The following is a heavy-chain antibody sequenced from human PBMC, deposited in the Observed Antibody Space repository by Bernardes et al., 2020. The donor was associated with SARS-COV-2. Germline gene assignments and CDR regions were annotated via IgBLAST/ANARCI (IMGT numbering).Heavy chain of an antibody. J-gene: IGHJ5*01. CDR1: GFTFSSYA. CDR3: AKGVTGYDTNWFDS. V-gene: IGHV3-23*01. Sequence: GGSLRLSCAASGFTFSSYAMSWVRQAPGKGLEWVSTISGSGSNTYDADSVKGRFTISRDNSKNTLYLQMNSLGAGDTAVYYCAKGVTGYDTNWFDSWGQGTLVTVSS. D-gene: IGHD5-12*01. CDR2: ISGSGSNT.